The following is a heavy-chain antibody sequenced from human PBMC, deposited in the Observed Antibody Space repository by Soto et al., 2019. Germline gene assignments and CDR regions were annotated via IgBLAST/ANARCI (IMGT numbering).Heavy chain of an antibody. CDR1: GGSIRSSSYY. CDR2: IYYRGSS. J-gene: IGHJ4*02. CDR3: ARQDNVLKLYAFDS. D-gene: IGHD2-8*01. V-gene: IGHV4-39*02. Sequence: TSETLSLTCTFSGGSIRSSSYYWGWIRQPPGKGLEWIGSIYYRGSSSYNASLKSRVTISVDTSKNHFSLKLSSVTAADTAVYYCARQDNVLKLYAFDSWGQGALVTVSS.